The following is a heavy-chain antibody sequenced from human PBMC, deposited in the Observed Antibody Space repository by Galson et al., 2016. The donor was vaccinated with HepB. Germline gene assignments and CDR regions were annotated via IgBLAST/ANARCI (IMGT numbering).Heavy chain of an antibody. CDR2: ITGTGDRR. CDR1: RFTFSTHA. CDR3: ATSNSYGYVH. D-gene: IGHD5-18*01. V-gene: IGHV3-23*01. Sequence: SLRLSCAASRFTFSTHAMSWVRQAPGKGLEWVSAITGTGDRRYYADSVKGRFTISRDNLKNTVHLQMDSLRAEDTALYYCATSNSYGYVHWGQGTLVTVSS. J-gene: IGHJ4*02.